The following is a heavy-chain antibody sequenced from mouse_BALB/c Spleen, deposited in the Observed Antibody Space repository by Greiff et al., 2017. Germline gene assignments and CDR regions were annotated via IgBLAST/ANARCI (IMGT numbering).Heavy chain of an antibody. CDR1: GFTFSSYG. CDR3: PRGYAFAY. D-gene: IGHD2-14*01. CDR2: INSNGGST. V-gene: IGHV5-6-3*01. J-gene: IGHJ3*01. Sequence: EVHLVESGGGLVQPGGSLKLSCAASGFTFSSYGMSWVRQTPDKRLELVATINSNGGSTYYPDSVKGRFTISRDNAKNTLYLQMSSLKSEDTAMYYCPRGYAFAYWGQGTLVTVSA.